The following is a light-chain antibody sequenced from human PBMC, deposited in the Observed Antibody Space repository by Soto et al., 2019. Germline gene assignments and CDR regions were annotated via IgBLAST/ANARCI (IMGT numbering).Light chain of an antibody. CDR2: AAS. J-gene: IGKJ1*01. CDR3: QQSYNSPQT. Sequence: DIPMTQSPSSLSASVGARVTITCRASQTISNYLSWYQQKPGKAPNLLIYAASSLQSGVPSRFSGTGSGTDFTLTISSLQPEDFATYYCQQSYNSPQTFGQGTKVDI. CDR1: QTISNY. V-gene: IGKV1-39*01.